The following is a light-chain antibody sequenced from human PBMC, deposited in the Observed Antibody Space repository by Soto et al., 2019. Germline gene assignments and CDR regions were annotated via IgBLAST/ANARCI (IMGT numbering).Light chain of an antibody. CDR1: QSVSSSY. J-gene: IGKJ1*01. CDR3: QHYASSLWT. Sequence: IVLTQSPGTLSLSPWERATLSCRASQSVSSSYLAWYQQKPGQAPRLLIYGASSRATGIPDRFSGSGSGTDFTLTISRLEPEDFAVYYCQHYASSLWTFGQGTKVDIK. CDR2: GAS. V-gene: IGKV3-20*01.